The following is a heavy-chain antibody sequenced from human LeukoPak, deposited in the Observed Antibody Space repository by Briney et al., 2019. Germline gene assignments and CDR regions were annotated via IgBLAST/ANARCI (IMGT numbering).Heavy chain of an antibody. CDR2: IYYSGST. CDR1: GGSISSSSYY. CDR3: ARHLIVVVPAATDYYFDY. Sequence: SETLSLTCTVSGGSISSSSYYWGWIRQPPGKGLERIGSIYYSGSTYYNPSLKSRVTISVDTSKNQFSLKLSSVTAADTAVYYCARHLIVVVPAATDYYFDYWGQGTLVTVSS. D-gene: IGHD2-2*01. J-gene: IGHJ4*02. V-gene: IGHV4-39*01.